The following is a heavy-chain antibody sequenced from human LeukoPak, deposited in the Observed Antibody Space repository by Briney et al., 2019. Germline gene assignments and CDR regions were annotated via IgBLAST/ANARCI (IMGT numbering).Heavy chain of an antibody. V-gene: IGHV4-61*01. Sequence: SETLSLTCTVSGDSISSGSYYWSWIRQPPGKGLEWIGNIYYSGSTNYNPSLKSRVTISVDTSKNQFSLKLSSVTAADTAVYYCARHSLQLGFDYWGQGTLVTVSS. CDR2: IYYSGST. J-gene: IGHJ4*02. CDR3: ARHSLQLGFDY. D-gene: IGHD1-1*01. CDR1: GDSISSGSYY.